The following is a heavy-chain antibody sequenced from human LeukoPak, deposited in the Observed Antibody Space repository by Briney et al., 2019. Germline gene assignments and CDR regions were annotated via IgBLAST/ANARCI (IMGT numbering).Heavy chain of an antibody. CDR2: IYTSGST. D-gene: IGHD3-10*01. J-gene: IGHJ6*03. CDR3: ARHRTYYYGSGSPYYYMDV. Sequence: SETPCLTCTVSGGSISGGSYYWSWGRQPAGKGLEWIGRIYTSGSTNYNPSLKSRVTISVDTSNNQFSLKLSSVTAADTAVYYCARHRTYYYGSGSPYYYMDVWGKGTTVTISS. V-gene: IGHV4-61*02. CDR1: GGSISGGSYY.